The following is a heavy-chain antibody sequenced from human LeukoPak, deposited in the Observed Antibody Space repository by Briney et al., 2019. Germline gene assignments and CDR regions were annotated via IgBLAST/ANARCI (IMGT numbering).Heavy chain of an antibody. D-gene: IGHD3-3*01. Sequence: SETLSLTCAVYGGSFSGYYWSWIRQPPGKGLEWIGEINHSGSTNYNPSLKSRVTISVDTSKNQFSLKLSSVTAADTAVYYCVRSPRSNYDFWSGYHFDYWGQGTLVTVSS. CDR3: VRSPRSNYDFWSGYHFDY. V-gene: IGHV4-34*01. CDR1: GGSFSGYY. CDR2: INHSGST. J-gene: IGHJ4*02.